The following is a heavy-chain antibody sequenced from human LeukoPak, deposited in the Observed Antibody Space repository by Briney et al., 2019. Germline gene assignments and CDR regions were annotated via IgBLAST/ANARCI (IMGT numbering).Heavy chain of an antibody. CDR3: ARSDSSSWYKAFDI. J-gene: IGHJ3*02. V-gene: IGHV4-59*08. Sequence: PSETLSLTCTVSGGSISSYYWSWIRQPPGKGLEWIGCISYSGSTNYNPSLKSRVTISVDTSKNRFSLNLSSVTAADTAVYYCARSDSSSWYKAFDIWGQGTMVTVSS. CDR2: ISYSGST. CDR1: GGSISSYY. D-gene: IGHD6-13*01.